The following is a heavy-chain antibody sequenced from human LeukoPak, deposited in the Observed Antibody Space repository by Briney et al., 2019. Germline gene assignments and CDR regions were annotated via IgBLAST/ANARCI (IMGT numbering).Heavy chain of an antibody. J-gene: IGHJ4*02. CDR3: AKAINIPNWNRTPFDY. CDR2: ISGSGSGT. Sequence: GGSLRLSCAASGFTFSSSAMSWVRQAPGKGLGWVSGISGSGSGTNHADSVKGRFTISRDSSKSTLYLQMNSLRDEDTAVYYCAKAINIPNWNRTPFDYWGQGTLVTVSS. CDR1: GFTFSSSA. V-gene: IGHV3-23*01. D-gene: IGHD1-1*01.